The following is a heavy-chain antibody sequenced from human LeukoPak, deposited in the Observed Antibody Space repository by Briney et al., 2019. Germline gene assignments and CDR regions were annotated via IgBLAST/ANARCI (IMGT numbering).Heavy chain of an antibody. CDR1: GGSISSYY. CDR3: AREGYTISALKGASEYYFDY. D-gene: IGHD3-3*01. CDR2: IYTSGST. J-gene: IGHJ4*02. Sequence: PSETLSLTCTVSGGSISSYYWSWIRQPAGKGLEWIGRIYTSGSTNYNPSLKSRVTMSVGTSKNQFSLKLSSVTAADTAVYYCAREGYTISALKGASEYYFDYWGQGTLVTVSS. V-gene: IGHV4-4*07.